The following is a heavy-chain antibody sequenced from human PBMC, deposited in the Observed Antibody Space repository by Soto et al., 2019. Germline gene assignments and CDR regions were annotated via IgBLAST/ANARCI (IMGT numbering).Heavy chain of an antibody. Sequence: QVQLVESGGGVVQPGKSLSLSCVASGFTFSSYGMHWVRQAPGKGLEWVALISYDGSQKYFGVSVKGRFTIARDNSKNTLYLERNSLRGADTALYYCVKEMAGSYYAAYHFDYWGQGTQVTVSS. CDR1: GFTFSSYG. V-gene: IGHV3-30*18. CDR3: VKEMAGSYYAAYHFDY. D-gene: IGHD1-26*01. CDR2: ISYDGSQK. J-gene: IGHJ4*02.